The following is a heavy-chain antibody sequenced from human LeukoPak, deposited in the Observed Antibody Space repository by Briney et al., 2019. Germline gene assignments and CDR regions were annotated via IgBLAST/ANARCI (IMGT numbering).Heavy chain of an antibody. J-gene: IGHJ4*02. Sequence: SETLSLTCTVSGGSISNYHWSSIRQPAGKGLEWIGQIHTSGSTNYNPPLKSRVTVSIDTPENQLSLTIRSVTAADTAIYYCARRHISSGWSFDYWGQGTLVAVSS. CDR3: ARRHISSGWSFDY. D-gene: IGHD6-19*01. V-gene: IGHV4-4*07. CDR1: GGSISNYH. CDR2: IHTSGST.